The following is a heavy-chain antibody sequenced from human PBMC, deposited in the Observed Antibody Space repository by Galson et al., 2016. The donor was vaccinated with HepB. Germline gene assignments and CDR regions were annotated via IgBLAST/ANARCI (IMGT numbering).Heavy chain of an antibody. D-gene: IGHD6-19*01. V-gene: IGHV6-1*01. CDR1: GDSVSSNSAA. Sequence: CAISGDSVSSNSAAWNWIRQSPSRGLEWLGRTYYRSKWYNEYAVSVKSRITINPDTSKNQFSLELNSVTPEDTAVYYCARDLREALAGTGYYYYGLDVWGQGTTVTVSS. CDR3: ARDLREALAGTGYYYYGLDV. J-gene: IGHJ6*02. CDR2: TYYRSKWYN.